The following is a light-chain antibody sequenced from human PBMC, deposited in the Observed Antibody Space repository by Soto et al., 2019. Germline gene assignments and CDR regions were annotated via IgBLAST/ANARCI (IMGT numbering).Light chain of an antibody. Sequence: SYELTQPPSVSVASGKTARITCGGNNIGSKSVHWYQQKPGQAPVLVVYYDSDRPSGIPERFSGSNSGNTATLTISRVEAGDEADYYCQVWDSSSDHWVFGGGTKLTVL. CDR3: QVWDSSSDHWV. J-gene: IGLJ3*02. V-gene: IGLV3-21*04. CDR2: YDS. CDR1: NIGSKS.